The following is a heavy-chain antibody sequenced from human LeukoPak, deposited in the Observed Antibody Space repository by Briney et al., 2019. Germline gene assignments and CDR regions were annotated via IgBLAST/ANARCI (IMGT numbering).Heavy chain of an antibody. D-gene: IGHD3-22*01. Sequence: GASVKVSCKASGYTFTSYDINWVRQATGQGLEWMGWMNPNSGNTGYAQKFQGRVTMTRNTSISTAYMELSSLRSEDTAVYYCARGSVVIRNRRFDYWGQGTLVTVSS. V-gene: IGHV1-8*01. CDR3: ARGSVVIRNRRFDY. J-gene: IGHJ4*02. CDR1: GYTFTSYD. CDR2: MNPNSGNT.